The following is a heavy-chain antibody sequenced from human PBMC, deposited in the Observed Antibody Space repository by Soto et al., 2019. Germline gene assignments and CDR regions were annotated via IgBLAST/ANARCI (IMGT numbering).Heavy chain of an antibody. J-gene: IGHJ4*02. CDR3: AKIVTRHSLVPVFDQ. D-gene: IGHD2-21*01. V-gene: IGHV3-9*01. CDR1: GFRFDEYA. Sequence: QLVESGGGLVQPGRSLRLSCVASGFRFDEYAIRWVRQAPGKGLEWVSGISWDSGSINYAGSVRGRFTVSRDNAKNSLYLHMTSLRSEDTAFYYCAKIVTRHSLVPVFDQWGQGALVSVSS. CDR2: ISWDSGSI.